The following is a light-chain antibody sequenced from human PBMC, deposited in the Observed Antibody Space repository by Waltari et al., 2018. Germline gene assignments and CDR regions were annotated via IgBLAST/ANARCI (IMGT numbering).Light chain of an antibody. CDR1: QSISRF. CDR3: QNHERLPAV. J-gene: IGKJ1*01. Sequence: EIVLTQSPGTLSLSPGERATLSCRASQSISRFLTWYQHKPGQAPRLLIYAASNRASGIPDRFSGSGSRTDFSLTISRLEPEDFAVYFCQNHERLPAVFGQGTKVEIK. CDR2: AAS. V-gene: IGKV3-20*01.